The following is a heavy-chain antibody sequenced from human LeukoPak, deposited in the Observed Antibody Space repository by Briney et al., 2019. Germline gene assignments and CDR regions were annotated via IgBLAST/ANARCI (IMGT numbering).Heavy chain of an antibody. V-gene: IGHV4-4*07. CDR2: IYTSGST. D-gene: IGHD3-22*01. J-gene: IGHJ5*02. CDR1: GGSISSYY. Sequence: SETLSLTCTVSGGSISSYYWSWIRQPAGKGLEWIGRIYTSGSTNYNPSLKSRVTMSADTSKNQFSLKLSSVTDADTAVYYCARGVVYDSSGYYGVNWFDPWGQGTLVTVSS. CDR3: ARGVVYDSSGYYGVNWFDP.